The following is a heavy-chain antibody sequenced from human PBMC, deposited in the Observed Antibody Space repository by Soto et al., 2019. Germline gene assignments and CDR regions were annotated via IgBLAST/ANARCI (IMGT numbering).Heavy chain of an antibody. D-gene: IGHD3-10*01. CDR2: ISAYNGNT. Sequence: QVQLVQSGAEVKKPGASVKVSCKASGYTFTSYGISWVRQAPGQGLEWMGWISAYNGNTNYAQKLQGRVTMTTDTSTSTAYMELRSLRSDDTAVYYCARDPRSPPEYGSGSYFPNYYGMDVWGQGTTVTVSS. CDR3: ARDPRSPPEYGSGSYFPNYYGMDV. CDR1: GYTFTSYG. J-gene: IGHJ6*02. V-gene: IGHV1-18*01.